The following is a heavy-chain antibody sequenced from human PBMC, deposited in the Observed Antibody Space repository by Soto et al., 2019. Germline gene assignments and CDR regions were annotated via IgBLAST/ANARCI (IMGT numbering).Heavy chain of an antibody. J-gene: IGHJ3*02. CDR2: ISYDGSNK. CDR1: GFTFSSYA. D-gene: IGHD3-22*01. V-gene: IGHV3-30-3*01. CDR3: ARDQNYYDSSGPPDAFDI. Sequence: QVQLVGSGGGVVQPGRSLRLSCAASGFTFSSYAMPWVRQAPGKGLEWVAGISYDGSNKYYADSVKGRFTISRDNSKNTLYLQMNSLRAEDTAVYYCARDQNYYDSSGPPDAFDIWGQGTMVTVSS.